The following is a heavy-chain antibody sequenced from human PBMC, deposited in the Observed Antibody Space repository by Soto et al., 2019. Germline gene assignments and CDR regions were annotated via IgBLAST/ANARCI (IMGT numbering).Heavy chain of an antibody. CDR2: ISGSGGST. Sequence: EVQLLESGGGLVQPGGSLRLSCAASGFTFSSYAMSWVRQAPGKGLEWVSPISGSGGSTYYADSVKGRFTISRDNSKNTLYLQMNSLRAEDTAVYYCATAARPNYYYGMDVWGQGTTVTVS. V-gene: IGHV3-23*01. D-gene: IGHD6-6*01. CDR3: ATAARPNYYYGMDV. CDR1: GFTFSSYA. J-gene: IGHJ6*02.